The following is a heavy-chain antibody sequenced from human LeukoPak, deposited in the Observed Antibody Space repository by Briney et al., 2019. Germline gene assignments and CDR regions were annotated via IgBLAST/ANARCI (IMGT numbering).Heavy chain of an antibody. D-gene: IGHD3-3*01. J-gene: IGHJ4*02. Sequence: ASVKVSCKASGYTFTGYYMHWVRQAPGQGLEWMGWINPNSGGTNYAQKFQGRVTMTRDTSISTAYMELSRLRSDDTAVYYCATVKDYDFWSGHDENYYFDYWGQGTLVTVSS. CDR1: GYTFTGYY. V-gene: IGHV1-2*02. CDR2: INPNSGGT. CDR3: ATVKDYDFWSGHDENYYFDY.